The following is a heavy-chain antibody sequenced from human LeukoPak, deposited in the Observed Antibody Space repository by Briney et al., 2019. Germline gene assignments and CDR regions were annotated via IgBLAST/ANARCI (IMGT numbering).Heavy chain of an antibody. CDR1: GFTFSSYA. D-gene: IGHD6-19*01. Sequence: PGGSLRLSCAASGFTFSSYAMHWVHQAPGKGLEWVAVISYDGSNKYYADSVKGRFTISRDNSKNTLYLQMNSLRAEDTAVYYCARNPPTGIAVAGTEEGSGYWGQGTLVTVSS. J-gene: IGHJ4*02. CDR3: ARNPPTGIAVAGTEEGSGY. CDR2: ISYDGSNK. V-gene: IGHV3-30-3*01.